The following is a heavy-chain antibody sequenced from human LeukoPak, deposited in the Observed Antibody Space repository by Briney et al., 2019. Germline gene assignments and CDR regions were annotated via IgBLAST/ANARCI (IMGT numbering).Heavy chain of an antibody. V-gene: IGHV4-59*08. CDR2: IYYSGST. Sequence: SETLSLTCTVSGGSISSYYWSWIRQPPGKGLEWSGYIYYSGSTNYNPSLKSRVTISVDTSKNQFSLKLSSVTAADTAVYYCARAYLGSSSWYYFDHWGQGTLVTVSS. D-gene: IGHD6-13*01. J-gene: IGHJ4*02. CDR1: GGSISSYY. CDR3: ARAYLGSSSWYYFDH.